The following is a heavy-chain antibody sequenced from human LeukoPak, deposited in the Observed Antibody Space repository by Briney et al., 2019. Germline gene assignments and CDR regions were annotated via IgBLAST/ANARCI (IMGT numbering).Heavy chain of an antibody. Sequence: GGSLRLSCAASGFTLCSYAMNCVRQAPGKGGEWVSGISSSGGSTYYADSVKGRFTISRDSSKNSLYLQMNSLRAEDTAVYYCAKGAYISSLDWFDPWGQGTLVTVSS. V-gene: IGHV3-23*01. J-gene: IGHJ5*02. CDR1: GFTLCSYA. CDR3: AKGAYISSLDWFDP. D-gene: IGHD6-6*01. CDR2: ISSSGGST.